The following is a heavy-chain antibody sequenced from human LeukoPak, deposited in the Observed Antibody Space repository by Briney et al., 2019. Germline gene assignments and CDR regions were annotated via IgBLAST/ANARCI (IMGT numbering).Heavy chain of an antibody. D-gene: IGHD3-3*01. J-gene: IGHJ6*03. CDR1: GYTFTSYD. CDR2: MNPNSGNT. Sequence: AASVKVSCKASGYTFTSYDINWVRQATGQGLEWMGWMNPNSGNTGYAQRFQGRVTMTRNTSISTAYMELSSLRSEDTAVYYCARGKDFWSGYYPPYYYYYYMDVWGKGTTVTVSS. CDR3: ARGKDFWSGYYPPYYYYYYMDV. V-gene: IGHV1-8*01.